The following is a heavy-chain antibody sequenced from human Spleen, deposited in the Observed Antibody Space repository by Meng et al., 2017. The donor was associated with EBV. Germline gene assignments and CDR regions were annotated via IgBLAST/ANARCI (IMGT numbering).Heavy chain of an antibody. V-gene: IGHV1-18*01. CDR2: ISAYNGNR. Sequence: QVPRVPSEAEVKKPWASVKISCKASGYRFTSYGISWVRQAPRQGLEWMGWISAYNGNRNYGQKLQGRVTMTTDTSTSTAYMELRSLRSDDTAVYYCARDLEDGDFDYWGQGTLVTVSS. CDR1: GYRFTSYG. J-gene: IGHJ4*02. D-gene: IGHD5-24*01. CDR3: ARDLEDGDFDY.